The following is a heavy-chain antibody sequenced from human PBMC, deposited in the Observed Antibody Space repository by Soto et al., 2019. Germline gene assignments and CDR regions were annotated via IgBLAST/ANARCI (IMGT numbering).Heavy chain of an antibody. CDR3: ARDSAYGDYQYYFDS. Sequence: QVQLVQSGAEVKKPGASVKVSCKASGYTFISYYMNWVRHAPGQGLEWMGIINPRGGSTSYAQSFQGRVTMTRDTSTSTVYMELSSLRSEDTAVYYCARDSAYGDYQYYFDSGGQGTLVTVSS. CDR2: INPRGGST. J-gene: IGHJ4*02. D-gene: IGHD4-17*01. CDR1: GYTFISYY. V-gene: IGHV1-46*01.